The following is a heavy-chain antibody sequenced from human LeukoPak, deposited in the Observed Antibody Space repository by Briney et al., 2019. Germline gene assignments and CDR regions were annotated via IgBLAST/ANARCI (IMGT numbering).Heavy chain of an antibody. CDR1: GYTFTGYY. J-gene: IGHJ4*02. CDR2: INPNSGGT. CDR3: ARERQTTIFGVVIKMREFEY. D-gene: IGHD3-3*01. Sequence: ASVKVSCKASGYTFTGYYMHWVRQAPGQGLEWMGWINPNSGGTNYAQKFQGRVTMTRDTSISTAYMELSRLRSDDTAVYYCARERQTTIFGVVIKMREFEYGGQGTLVTVSS. V-gene: IGHV1-2*02.